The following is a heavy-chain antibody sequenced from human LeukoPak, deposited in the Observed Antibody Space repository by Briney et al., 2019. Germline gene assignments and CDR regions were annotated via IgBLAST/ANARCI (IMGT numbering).Heavy chain of an antibody. J-gene: IGHJ4*02. V-gene: IGHV1-18*04. Sequence: ASVKVSCKASGYTFTGYYMHWVRQAPGQGLEWMGWISAYNGNTNYAQKLQGRVTMTTDTSTSTAYMELRSLRSDDTAVYYCARVADPYSGSYFDYWGQGTLVTVSS. CDR3: ARVADPYSGSYFDY. CDR2: ISAYNGNT. D-gene: IGHD1-26*01. CDR1: GYTFTGYY.